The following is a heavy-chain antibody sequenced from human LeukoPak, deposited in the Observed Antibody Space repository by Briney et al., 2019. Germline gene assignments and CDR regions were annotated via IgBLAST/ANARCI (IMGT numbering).Heavy chain of an antibody. CDR1: GFTFSSYS. D-gene: IGHD3-10*01. CDR2: ISSSSSSYI. J-gene: IGHJ6*03. CDR3: ARDRDGIALIRDRTYYYMDV. Sequence: GGSLRLSCAASGFTFSSYSMNWVRQAPGKGLEWVSSISSSSSSYISYADSVKGRFTISRDNAKNSLYLQMNSLRAEDTAVYYCARDRDGIALIRDRTYYYMDVWGKGTTVTVSS. V-gene: IGHV3-21*06.